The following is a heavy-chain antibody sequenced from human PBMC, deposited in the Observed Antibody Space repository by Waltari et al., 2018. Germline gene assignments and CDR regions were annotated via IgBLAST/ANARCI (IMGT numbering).Heavy chain of an antibody. CDR3: ARDRSGSYYWVDAFDI. D-gene: IGHD1-26*01. CDR1: GFTVSGNY. CDR2: IYSGGST. V-gene: IGHV3-53*01. Sequence: EVQLVESGGGLIQPGGSLRLTGAASGFTVSGNYMSWVRKAPGKGLEWVSVIYSGGSTYYADSVKGRFTISRDNSKNTLYLQMNSLRAEDTAVYYCARDRSGSYYWVDAFDIWGQGTMVTVSS. J-gene: IGHJ3*02.